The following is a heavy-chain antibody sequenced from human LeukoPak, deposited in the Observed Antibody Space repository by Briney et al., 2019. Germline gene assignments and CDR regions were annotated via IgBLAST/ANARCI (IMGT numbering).Heavy chain of an antibody. J-gene: IGHJ4*02. D-gene: IGHD6-19*01. Sequence: GGSLRLSCAASGFTFSSYSMNWVRQAQGKGLEWVSFSRSSSSYIYYADSVKGRFTISRDNAKNSLYLQMNSLRAEDTAVYYCARPGIAVAGEFFDYWGQGTLVTVSS. CDR3: ARPGIAVAGEFFDY. V-gene: IGHV3-21*01. CDR2: SRSSSSYI. CDR1: GFTFSSYS.